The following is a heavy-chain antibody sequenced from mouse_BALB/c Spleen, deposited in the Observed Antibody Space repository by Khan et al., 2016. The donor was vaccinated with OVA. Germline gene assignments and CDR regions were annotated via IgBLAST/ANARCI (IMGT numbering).Heavy chain of an antibody. D-gene: IGHD2-10*01. CDR2: INTYTGEP. J-gene: IGHJ4*01. V-gene: IGHV9-3-1*01. CDR1: GYSFTNYG. Sequence: QIQLVQSGPELKKPGETVKISCKASGYSFTNYGMNWVKQSPGKALKWMGWINTYTGEPTYADEFKGRFAFSLKTSANTAYLQINILKNEDTATYFCARPPYFSFTLDYWGQGTSVTVSS. CDR3: ARPPYFSFTLDY.